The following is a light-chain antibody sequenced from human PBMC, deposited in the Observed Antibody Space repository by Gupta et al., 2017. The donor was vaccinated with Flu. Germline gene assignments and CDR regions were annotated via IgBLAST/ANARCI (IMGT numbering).Light chain of an antibody. CDR3: QAWDFGAAA. V-gene: IGLV3-1*01. CDR2: EDS. J-gene: IGLJ2*01. CDR1: KLGGKY. Sequence: SPGQTATITCSGDKLGGKYVCWYQQKPGQSPVLVIYEDSKRPSAIPERFSGSNSGNTATLTISETQPLDEADYYCQAWDFGAAAFGGGTKLTVL.